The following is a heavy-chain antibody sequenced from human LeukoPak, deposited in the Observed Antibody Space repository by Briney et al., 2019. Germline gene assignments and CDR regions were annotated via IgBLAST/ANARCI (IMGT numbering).Heavy chain of an antibody. CDR1: GYTFTNFV. J-gene: IGHJ4*02. CDR2: ISAYNGNT. V-gene: IGHV1-18*01. CDR3: ARENNDCGDYANDY. D-gene: IGHD4-17*01. Sequence: ASVKVSCKASGYTFTNFVISWVRQAPGQGLEWMGWISAYNGNTNYAQKLRGRVTMTTDTSTSTAYMELRSLRSDDTAVYYCARENNDCGDYANDYWGQGTLVTVSS.